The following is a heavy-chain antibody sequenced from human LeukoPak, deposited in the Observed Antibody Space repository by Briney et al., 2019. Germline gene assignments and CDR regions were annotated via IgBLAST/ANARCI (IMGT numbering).Heavy chain of an antibody. Sequence: GRSLRLSCAASGFSFSSSGMHWVRQAPGKGLEWVAVIFQDGSHNLYVDSVKGRFTISRDNSENTLYLQMNSLSAEDAAMYYCAKDLGYCSSGVCYNALFDYWGQGTLVTVSS. CDR3: AKDLGYCSSGVCYNALFDY. V-gene: IGHV3-30*18. CDR1: GFSFSSSG. J-gene: IGHJ4*02. D-gene: IGHD2-8*01. CDR2: IFQDGSHN.